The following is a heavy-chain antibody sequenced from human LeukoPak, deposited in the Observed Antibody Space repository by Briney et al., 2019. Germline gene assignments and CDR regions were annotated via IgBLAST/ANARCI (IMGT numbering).Heavy chain of an antibody. CDR1: GYTLTELS. V-gene: IGHV1-24*01. Sequence: ASVKVSCKVSGYTLTELSMHWVRQAPGKGLEWMGGFDPEDGETIYAQKFQGRVTMTEDTSTDTAYMELSSLRSEDTAVYYCATYGYYYDSSGYLRFDYWGQGTLVTVSS. CDR3: ATYGYYYDSSGYLRFDY. CDR2: FDPEDGET. D-gene: IGHD3-22*01. J-gene: IGHJ4*02.